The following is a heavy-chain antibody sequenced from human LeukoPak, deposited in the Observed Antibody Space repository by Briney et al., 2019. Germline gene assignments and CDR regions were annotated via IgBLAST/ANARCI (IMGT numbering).Heavy chain of an antibody. Sequence: GGSLRLSCAASGFTFDDYAMPWVRQAPGKGLEWVSGISWNSGSIGYADSVKGRFTISRDNAKNSLYLQMNSLRAEDTALYYCAKEGDGDYDYWGQGTLVTVSS. V-gene: IGHV3-9*01. CDR1: GFTFDDYA. J-gene: IGHJ4*02. D-gene: IGHD4-17*01. CDR3: AKEGDGDYDY. CDR2: ISWNSGSI.